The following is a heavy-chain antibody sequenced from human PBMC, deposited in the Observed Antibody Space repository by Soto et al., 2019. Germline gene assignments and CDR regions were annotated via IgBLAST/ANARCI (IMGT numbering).Heavy chain of an antibody. CDR3: AREPYYYDSSGYLNYFDY. CDR2: TYYRSKWYN. D-gene: IGHD3-22*01. CDR1: GDSVSSNSAA. J-gene: IGHJ4*02. Sequence: SQTLSLTCAISGDSVSSNSAAWNWIRQSPSRGLEWLGRTYYRSKWYNDYAVSVKSRITINPDTSKNQFPLQLNSVTPEDTAVYYCAREPYYYDSSGYLNYFDYWGQGTLVTVSS. V-gene: IGHV6-1*01.